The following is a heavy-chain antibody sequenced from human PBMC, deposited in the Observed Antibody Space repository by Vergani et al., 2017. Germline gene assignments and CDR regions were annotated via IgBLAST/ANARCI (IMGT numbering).Heavy chain of an antibody. D-gene: IGHD3-10*01. J-gene: IGHJ5*02. Sequence: QVQLVQSGAEVGKPGASVKISCKASGYTFTAYYIHWVRQAPEQGLEWVGVISPDGFSTFYAQKFQGRVTITRDTSTSTVYVEVTSLRSDDTAVYYCARSASYGSGSYYISWFDPWGQGTLVTVSS. CDR2: ISPDGFST. CDR1: GYTFTAYY. CDR3: ARSASYGSGSYYISWFDP. V-gene: IGHV1-46*03.